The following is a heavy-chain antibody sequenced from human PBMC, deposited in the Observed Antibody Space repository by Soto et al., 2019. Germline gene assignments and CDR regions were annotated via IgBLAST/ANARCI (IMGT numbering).Heavy chain of an antibody. V-gene: IGHV1-3*01. CDR1: GYTFTSYS. Sequence: ASVEVSCKASGYTFTSYSMHWVLQAPGQRLEWMGWINAGNGNTKYSQKFQGRVTITRDTSASTAYMELSSLRSEDTAVYYCARVSSGWYERYFDYWGQGTLVTVSS. CDR3: ARVSSGWYERYFDY. J-gene: IGHJ4*02. CDR2: INAGNGNT. D-gene: IGHD6-19*01.